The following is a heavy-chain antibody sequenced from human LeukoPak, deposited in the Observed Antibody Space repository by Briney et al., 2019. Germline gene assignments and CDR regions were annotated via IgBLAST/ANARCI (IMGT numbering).Heavy chain of an antibody. V-gene: IGHV1-2*02. CDR1: GYTFTGYY. CDR2: INPNSGGT. J-gene: IGHJ5*02. Sequence: ASVKVSCKASGYTFTGYYMHWVRQAPGQGLGWMGWINPNSGGTNYAQKFQGRVTMTRDTSISTAYMELSRLRSDDTAVYYCARTYYDSSGYSWFDPWGQGTLVTVSS. D-gene: IGHD3-22*01. CDR3: ARTYYDSSGYSWFDP.